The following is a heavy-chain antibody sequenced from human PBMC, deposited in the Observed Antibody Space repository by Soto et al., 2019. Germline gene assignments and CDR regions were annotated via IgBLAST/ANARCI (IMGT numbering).Heavy chain of an antibody. V-gene: IGHV1-69*13. CDR1: GGTFSSYA. D-gene: IGHD3-3*01. CDR2: IIPIFGTA. CDR3: ARDRGSTIFGVVIHNWFDP. Sequence: GASVKVSCKASGGTFSSYAISWVRQAPGQGLEWMGGIIPIFGTANYAQKFQGRVTITADESTSTAYMELSSLRSEDTAVYYCARDRGSTIFGVVIHNWFDPWGQGTLVTVS. J-gene: IGHJ5*02.